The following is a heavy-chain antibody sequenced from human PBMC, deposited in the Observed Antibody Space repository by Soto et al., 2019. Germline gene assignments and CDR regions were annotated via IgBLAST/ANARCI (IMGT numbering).Heavy chain of an antibody. V-gene: IGHV3-74*01. J-gene: IGHJ6*02. CDR1: GFTFSNCW. Sequence: PGGSLRLACAASGFTFSNCWMHWVRQPPGKGLVWVALISSDGITTSYADSVKGRFTISRDNAKNTLYLQMNSLRAEDTAMYYCVRARGYYGMDVWGQGTAVTVSS. CDR2: ISSDGITT. CDR3: VRARGYYGMDV.